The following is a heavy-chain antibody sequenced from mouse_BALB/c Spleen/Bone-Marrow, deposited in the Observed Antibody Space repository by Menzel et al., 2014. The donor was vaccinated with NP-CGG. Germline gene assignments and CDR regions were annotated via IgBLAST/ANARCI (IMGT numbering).Heavy chain of an antibody. Sequence: DVQLQESGGGLVQPGGSLKLSCAASGFDFSRYWMSWVRQAPGKGLEWIGEINPDSSTINYTPSLKDKFIISRDNAKNTLHLQMSKVRSEDTALYYCASYDGYYYWYFDVWGAGTTVTVSS. CDR2: INPDSSTI. D-gene: IGHD2-3*01. CDR1: GFDFSRYW. V-gene: IGHV4-1*02. CDR3: ASYDGYYYWYFDV. J-gene: IGHJ1*01.